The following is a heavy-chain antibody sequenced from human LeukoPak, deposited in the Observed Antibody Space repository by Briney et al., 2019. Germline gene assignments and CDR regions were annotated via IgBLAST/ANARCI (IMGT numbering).Heavy chain of an antibody. V-gene: IGHV3-23*01. CDR1: GFTFDDYG. CDR3: AKEAEGAYEYYFDY. CDR2: ISGSGGST. Sequence: GGSLRLSCAASGFTFDDYGMSWVRQVPGKGLEWVSAISGSGGSTYYADSVKGRFTISRDNSKNTLYLQMNSLRAEDTAVYYCAKEAEGAYEYYFDYWGQGTLVTVSS. D-gene: IGHD1-14*01. J-gene: IGHJ4*02.